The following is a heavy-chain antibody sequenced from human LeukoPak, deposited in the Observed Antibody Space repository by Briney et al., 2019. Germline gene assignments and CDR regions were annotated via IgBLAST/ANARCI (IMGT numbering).Heavy chain of an antibody. J-gene: IGHJ4*02. CDR3: AKDGQYCSSTSCVFDY. Sequence: GGSLRLSCAASGFTFSSYGMHWVRQAPGKGLEWVAVISYDGSNKYYADSVKGRFTISRDNSKNTLYLQMNSLRAEDTAVYYCAKDGQYCSSTSCVFDYWGQGTLVTVSS. CDR1: GFTFSSYG. CDR2: ISYDGSNK. V-gene: IGHV3-30*18. D-gene: IGHD2-2*01.